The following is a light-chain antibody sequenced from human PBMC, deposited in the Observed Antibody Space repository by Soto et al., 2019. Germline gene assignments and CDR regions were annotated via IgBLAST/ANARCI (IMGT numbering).Light chain of an antibody. CDR1: QSVSSNY. CDR2: DAS. Sequence: EIVLTQPPGTPSLSPGERATRCYRASQSVSSNYLAWYQQKPGQAPRLLIYDASSRAPGIPDRFSGSGSGTDFALTISRLEPEDFAVYYCQQYGTSTGTFGQGTKVDI. J-gene: IGKJ1*01. V-gene: IGKV3-20*01. CDR3: QQYGTSTGT.